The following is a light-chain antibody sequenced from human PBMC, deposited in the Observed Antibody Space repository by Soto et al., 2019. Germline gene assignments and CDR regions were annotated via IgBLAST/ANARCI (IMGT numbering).Light chain of an antibody. CDR2: LGS. Sequence: IALTQSPLSLSVTPGEPASISCRSSQTLLHSNGYTYLNWYLQKPGQSPQLLIYLGSNRDSGVTDRFSGSGSGTDFTLKINSLQAEDVGVFYCMRGLRPIYTFGQGIKLEIK. CDR3: MRGLRPIYT. V-gene: IGKV2-28*01. CDR1: QTLLHSNGYTY. J-gene: IGKJ2*01.